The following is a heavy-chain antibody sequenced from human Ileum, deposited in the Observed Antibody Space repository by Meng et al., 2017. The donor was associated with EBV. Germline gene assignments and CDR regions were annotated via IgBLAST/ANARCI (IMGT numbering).Heavy chain of an antibody. Sequence: HVYVPDTGPGLGNPSEILSLTCTVSGGSSSSNYSSRIRMTTGKRLGWIGYIYYRGRTNYHPSLQSSVTILVDTSKNQFSLNLSPVTAADTPVYYCERGGWSFDYWGQGTLVTVSS. J-gene: IGHJ4*02. D-gene: IGHD2-15*01. CDR2: IYYRGRT. CDR3: ERGGWSFDY. CDR1: GGSSSSNY. V-gene: IGHV4-59*08.